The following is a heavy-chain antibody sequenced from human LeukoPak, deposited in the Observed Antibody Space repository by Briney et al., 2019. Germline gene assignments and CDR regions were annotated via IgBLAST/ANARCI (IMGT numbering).Heavy chain of an antibody. V-gene: IGHV4-59*12. CDR2: IYYSGST. Sequence: SETLSLTCTVSGGSISSYYWSWIRQPPGKGLEWIGYIYYSGSTNYNPSLKSRVTISVDTSKNQFSLKLSSVTAADTAVYYCARGSGGTISGVYGMDVWGQGTTVTVS. J-gene: IGHJ6*02. D-gene: IGHD3-3*01. CDR1: GGSISSYY. CDR3: ARGSGGTISGVYGMDV.